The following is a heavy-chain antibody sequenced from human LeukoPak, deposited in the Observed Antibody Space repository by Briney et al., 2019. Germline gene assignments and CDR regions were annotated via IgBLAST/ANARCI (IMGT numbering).Heavy chain of an antibody. CDR3: ARDHIVGVPTPYYYGMDV. CDR2: INHSGST. V-gene: IGHV4-34*01. Sequence: SETLSLTCAVYGGSFSGYYWSWIRQPPGNGLEWIGEINHSGSTNYNPSLKSRVTISVDTSKNQFSLKLSSVTAADTAVYYCARDHIVGVPTPYYYGMDVWGQGTTVTVSS. D-gene: IGHD1-26*01. CDR1: GGSFSGYY. J-gene: IGHJ6*02.